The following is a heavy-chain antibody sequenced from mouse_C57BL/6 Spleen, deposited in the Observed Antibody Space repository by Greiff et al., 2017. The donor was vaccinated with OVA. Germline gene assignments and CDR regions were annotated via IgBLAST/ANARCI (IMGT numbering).Heavy chain of an antibody. CDR3: ASSSFDY. CDR2: IDPSDSYT. CDR1: GYTFTSYW. D-gene: IGHD1-1*01. Sequence: QVQLKESGAELVKPGASVTLSCKASGYTFTSYWMQWVKQRPGQGLEWIGEIDPSDSYTNYNQKFKGKATLTVDTSSSTAYMQLRSLTSEDSAVYYCASSSFDYWGQGTTLTVSS. V-gene: IGHV1-50*01. J-gene: IGHJ2*01.